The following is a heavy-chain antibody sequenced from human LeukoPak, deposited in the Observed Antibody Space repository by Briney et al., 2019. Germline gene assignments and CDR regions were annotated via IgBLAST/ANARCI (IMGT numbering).Heavy chain of an antibody. J-gene: IGHJ5*02. CDR1: GYSISSGHY. Sequence: SETLSLTCTVSGYSISSGHYWGWIRQPPGKGLEWIGSISHSGSTYYKPSLKSRATISVDTTKNQFSLKLRSVTAADTAVYYCARVTSRLGWFNPWGQGTLVTVSS. CDR3: ARVTSRLGWFNP. D-gene: IGHD1-14*01. V-gene: IGHV4-38-2*02. CDR2: ISHSGST.